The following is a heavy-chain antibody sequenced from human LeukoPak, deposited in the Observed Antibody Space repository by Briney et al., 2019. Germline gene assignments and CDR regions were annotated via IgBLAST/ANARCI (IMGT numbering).Heavy chain of an antibody. CDR2: RRQDGNKK. CDR3: ARYERILTGSFDY. V-gene: IGHV3-7*03. D-gene: IGHD3-9*01. CDR1: GSTLSSYW. Sequence: PGGSRGLSCAAPGSTLSSYWMTWFRQAPGKGLEWVANRRQDGNKKYYVDSVKGRFTISRDNAKNSLYLQMNSLRADDTAVYYCARYERILTGSFDYWGQGTLVTVSS. J-gene: IGHJ4*02.